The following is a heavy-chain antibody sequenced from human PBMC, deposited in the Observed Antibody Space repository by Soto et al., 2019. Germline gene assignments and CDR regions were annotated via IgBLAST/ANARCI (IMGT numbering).Heavy chain of an antibody. CDR3: AKDLSSGRVNFDY. J-gene: IGHJ4*02. Sequence: QVQLVESGGGVVQPGRSLRLSCAASGFTFSSYGMHWVRQAPGKGLEWVAVISYDGSNKYYADSVKGRFTISRDNSKNTLYLQMNSLRAEDTAVYYCAKDLSSGRVNFDYWGQGTLVIVSS. V-gene: IGHV3-30*18. D-gene: IGHD6-19*01. CDR2: ISYDGSNK. CDR1: GFTFSSYG.